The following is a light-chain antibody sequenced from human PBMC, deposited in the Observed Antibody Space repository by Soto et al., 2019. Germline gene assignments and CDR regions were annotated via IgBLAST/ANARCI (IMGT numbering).Light chain of an antibody. J-gene: IGKJ5*01. CDR1: QSLSSSF. CDR2: GAS. Sequence: IVLTQSPGTLSLSPGERATLSCRASQSLSSSFLAWYQQKPGQAPRLLIYGASSRATGIPDRFSGSGSGTDFTLTISRLEPEDFAVYYCQQYGSSPPINFGQGTRLEIK. V-gene: IGKV3-20*01. CDR3: QQYGSSPPIN.